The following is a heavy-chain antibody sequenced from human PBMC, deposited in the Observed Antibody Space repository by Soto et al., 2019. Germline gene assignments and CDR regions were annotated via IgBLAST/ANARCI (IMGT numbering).Heavy chain of an antibody. D-gene: IGHD3-3*02. CDR2: IRSKTNTYAT. CDR3: TRIFGDEGYYFHV. V-gene: IGHV3-73*02. J-gene: IGHJ2*01. CDR1: GFTFSGSA. Sequence: EVQLVGSGGGLVQPGGSLELSCEASGFTFSGSAMHWVRQASGKGLEWVGRIRSKTNTYATAYAASVKGRFTISRDDSKNTAYLQMNSLKTEDTAVYYCTRIFGDEGYYFHVWGRGTLVTVSS.